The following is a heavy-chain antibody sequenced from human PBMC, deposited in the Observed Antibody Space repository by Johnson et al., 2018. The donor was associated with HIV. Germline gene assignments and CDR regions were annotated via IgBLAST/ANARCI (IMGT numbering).Heavy chain of an antibody. CDR3: ASWSWGLRWSGFDI. Sequence: VQLMESGGGLVQPGGSLRLSCAASGFTVSSNYMSWVRQAPGKGLEWVSVIYSGGSTYYADSVKGRFTISRDNSKNTLYLQMNSLRAEDTAVYYCASWSWGLRWSGFDIWGQGTMVTVSS. CDR2: IYSGGST. D-gene: IGHD4-23*01. CDR1: GFTVSSNY. J-gene: IGHJ3*02. V-gene: IGHV3-66*01.